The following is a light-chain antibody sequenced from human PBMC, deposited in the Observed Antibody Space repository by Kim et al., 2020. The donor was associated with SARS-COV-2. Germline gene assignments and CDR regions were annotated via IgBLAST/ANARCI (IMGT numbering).Light chain of an antibody. CDR3: QAWDCMAVV. J-gene: IGLJ2*01. CDR2: QDS. Sequence: VSPRQTASTPWSGEKLGDKYACWYQQKPCPAPLLVNFQDSKRPSGIPERFSGSYSGNTATLTISRTQAMDVADYFCQAWDCMAVVFGGGTQLTVL. V-gene: IGLV3-1*01. CDR1: KLGDKY.